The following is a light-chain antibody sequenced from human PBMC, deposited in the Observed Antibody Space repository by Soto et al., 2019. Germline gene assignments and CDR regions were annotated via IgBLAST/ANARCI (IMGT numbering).Light chain of an antibody. CDR2: DAS. J-gene: IGKJ2*01. Sequence: DIQMTQSPSTLSASVGDRVTITCRASQSISSWLAWYQQKPGKAPKLLIYDASSLESGVPSRFSGSGSGTEFTLTFSSLQPDDFATYYCQQYNSFGQGTKLEIK. V-gene: IGKV1-5*01. CDR1: QSISSW. CDR3: QQYNS.